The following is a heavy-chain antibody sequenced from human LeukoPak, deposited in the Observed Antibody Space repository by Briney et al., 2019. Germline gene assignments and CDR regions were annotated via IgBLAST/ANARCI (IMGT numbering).Heavy chain of an antibody. J-gene: IGHJ6*02. D-gene: IGHD3-10*01. V-gene: IGHV3-23*01. CDR1: GFTFDDYA. CDR3: AKHVLLLDYYYYGTDV. CDR2: ISGSGGST. Sequence: GGSLRLSCAASGFTFDDYAMHWVRQAPGKGLEWVSAISGSGGSTYYADSVKGRFTISRDNSKNTLYLQMNSLRAEDTAVYYCAKHVLLLDYYYYGTDVWGQGTTVTVSS.